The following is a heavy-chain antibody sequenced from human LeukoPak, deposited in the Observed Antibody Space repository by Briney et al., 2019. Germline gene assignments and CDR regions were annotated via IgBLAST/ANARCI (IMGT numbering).Heavy chain of an antibody. CDR2: IKWDGTST. D-gene: IGHD1-26*01. J-gene: IGHJ6*03. Sequence: PGGSLRLSCAASGFTFDDYGMSWVRQAPGKGLEWVSGIKWDGTSTGYGDSAKGRFTISRDNAKNSLFLQLNSLRAEDTAVYYCARDPYSGTYSDYYYYYMDVWGKGTTVTVSS. V-gene: IGHV3-20*04. CDR3: ARDPYSGTYSDYYYYYMDV. CDR1: GFTFDDYG.